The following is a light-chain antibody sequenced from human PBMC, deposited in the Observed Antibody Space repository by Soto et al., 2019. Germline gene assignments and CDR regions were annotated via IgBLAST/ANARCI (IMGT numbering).Light chain of an antibody. Sequence: QSALTQPASMSGSPGQSITISCTGTSSDVGSYYPVSWFQQHPGKAPKLIIYEVNKRPSGVSDRFSGSKSGNTASLTISGLQAADEAEYYCCSYAGDTTSFVFGTGTKVTVL. CDR1: SSDVGSYYP. V-gene: IGLV2-23*02. CDR3: CSYAGDTTSFV. CDR2: EVN. J-gene: IGLJ1*01.